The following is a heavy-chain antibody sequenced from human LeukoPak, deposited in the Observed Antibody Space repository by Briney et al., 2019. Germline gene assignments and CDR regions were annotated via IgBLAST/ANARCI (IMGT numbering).Heavy chain of an antibody. CDR2: IHSGGTK. V-gene: IGHV3-66*02. D-gene: IGHD6-6*01. J-gene: IGHJ4*02. Sequence: GGSLRLSCAASGFSVSNNYMTWVRQAPGKGLEWVSLIHSGGTKYYADSVNGRFTISRDDSKNTLFLQMNSLRTEDTAVYYCARAGLTARRGGYFDFWGQGALVTVSS. CDR3: ARAGLTARRGGYFDF. CDR1: GFSVSNNY.